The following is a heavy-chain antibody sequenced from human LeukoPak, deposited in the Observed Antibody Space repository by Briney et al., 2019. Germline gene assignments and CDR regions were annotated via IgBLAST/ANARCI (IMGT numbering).Heavy chain of an antibody. CDR1: GGSISSYY. Sequence: SETLSLTCTVSGGSISSYYWSWIRQPPGKGLEWIGEINHSGSTNYNPSLKSRVTISVDTSKNQFSLKLSSVTAADTAVYYCARDKYYYGSGSYPLDYWGQGTLVTVSS. J-gene: IGHJ4*02. CDR2: INHSGST. D-gene: IGHD3-10*01. V-gene: IGHV4-34*01. CDR3: ARDKYYYGSGSYPLDY.